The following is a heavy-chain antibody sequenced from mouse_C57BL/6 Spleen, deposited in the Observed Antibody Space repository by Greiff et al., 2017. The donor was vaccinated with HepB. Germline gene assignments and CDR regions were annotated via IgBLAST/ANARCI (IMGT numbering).Heavy chain of an antibody. CDR1: GYSITSDY. J-gene: IGHJ1*03. Sequence: EVQLQESGPGLAKPSQTLSLTCSVTGYSITSDYWNWIRQFPGNKLEYMGYISYSGSTYYNPSLKSRISITRDTSKNQYYLQLNSVTTEDTATYYCARGTYSWYFDVWGTGTTVTVSS. V-gene: IGHV3-8*01. CDR2: ISYSGST. CDR3: ARGTYSWYFDV. D-gene: IGHD5-1*01.